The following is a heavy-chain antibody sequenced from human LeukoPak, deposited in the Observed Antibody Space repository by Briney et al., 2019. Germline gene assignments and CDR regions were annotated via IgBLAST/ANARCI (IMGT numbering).Heavy chain of an antibody. Sequence: GGSLRLSCAASGFTFSSYGMHWVRQAPGKGLEGVAVIWYDGSNKYYADSVKGRFTISRDNSKNTLYLQMNSLRAEDTAVYYCAKDGARYCSSTSCSYYYYYYYMDVWGKGTTVTVSS. J-gene: IGHJ6*03. V-gene: IGHV3-33*06. D-gene: IGHD2-2*01. CDR3: AKDGARYCSSTSCSYYYYYYYMDV. CDR1: GFTFSSYG. CDR2: IWYDGSNK.